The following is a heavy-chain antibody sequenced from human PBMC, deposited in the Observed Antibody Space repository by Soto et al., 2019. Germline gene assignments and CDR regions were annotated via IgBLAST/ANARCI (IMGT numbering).Heavy chain of an antibody. CDR3: ARDSTYYYDSSGFDP. Sequence: GRSLRLCCSASGFTCSNYGLHWVRQATGKGLKYVSAVSRDGANTYYADSVKGRFTISRDTAKNSLYLQMNSLRAEETAVYYCARDSTYYYDSSGFDPWGQGTLVTVSS. D-gene: IGHD3-22*01. CDR2: VSRDGANT. V-gene: IGHV3-64*04. J-gene: IGHJ5*02. CDR1: GFTCSNYG.